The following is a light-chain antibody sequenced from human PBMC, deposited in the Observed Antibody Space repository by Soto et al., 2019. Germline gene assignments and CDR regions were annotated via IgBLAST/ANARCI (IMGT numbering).Light chain of an antibody. J-gene: IGLJ1*01. V-gene: IGLV2-14*01. CDR2: DVS. CDR1: SSDVGAYNY. Sequence: QSALTQPASVSGSPGQSITISCTGTSSDVGAYNYDSWYQQYPGEAPKVIIYDVSHRPEGVSNRFSGSKSGNTASLTISGLQTQDEADYYCSSYTSATTYVFGTGTKVTVL. CDR3: SSYTSATTYV.